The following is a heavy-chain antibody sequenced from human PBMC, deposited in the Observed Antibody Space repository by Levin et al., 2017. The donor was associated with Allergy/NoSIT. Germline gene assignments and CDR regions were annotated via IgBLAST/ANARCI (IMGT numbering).Heavy chain of an antibody. Sequence: GGSLRLSCAASGFTFSSYAMSWGRQAPGKGLEWVSTITGSGGSTYYADSVKGRFTISRDNSQHTLYLQMNSLRAEDTALYYCAKEYSSGGYYYYSMDVWGQGTTVTVSS. CDR3: AKEYSSGGYYYYSMDV. J-gene: IGHJ6*02. CDR1: GFTFSSYA. CDR2: ITGSGGST. D-gene: IGHD6-19*01. V-gene: IGHV3-23*01.